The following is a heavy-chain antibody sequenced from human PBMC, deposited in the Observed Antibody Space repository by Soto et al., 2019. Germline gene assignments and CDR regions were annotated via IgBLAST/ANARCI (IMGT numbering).Heavy chain of an antibody. CDR2: ISYDGSNK. Sequence: QVQLVESGGGVVQPGRSLRLSCAASGFTFSSYAMHWVRQAPGKGLEWVAVISYDGSNKYYADSVKGRFTISRDNSKNKLYLQMNSLGAEDTAVYYCARGHLMGGGMDVWGQGTTVTVSS. D-gene: IGHD2-8*01. CDR1: GFTFSSYA. V-gene: IGHV3-30-3*01. J-gene: IGHJ6*02. CDR3: ARGHLMGGGMDV.